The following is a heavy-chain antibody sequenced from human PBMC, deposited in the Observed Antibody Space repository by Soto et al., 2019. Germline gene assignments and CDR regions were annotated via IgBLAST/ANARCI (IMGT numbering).Heavy chain of an antibody. J-gene: IGHJ4*02. Sequence: GASVKVSCKASGGTFSSYAISWVRQAPGQGLEWMGGIIPIFGTANYAQKFQGRVTITADKSTSTAYMELSSLRSEDTAVYYCASYYYDSSGLWAPFDYWGQGTLVTVSS. V-gene: IGHV1-69*06. CDR3: ASYYYDSSGLWAPFDY. D-gene: IGHD3-22*01. CDR2: IIPIFGTA. CDR1: GGTFSSYA.